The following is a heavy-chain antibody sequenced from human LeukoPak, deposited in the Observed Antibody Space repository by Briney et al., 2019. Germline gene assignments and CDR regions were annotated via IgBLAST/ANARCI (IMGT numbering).Heavy chain of an antibody. Sequence: GGSLRLSCLASGFTFSSYWMSWVRQAPGKGLEWVANIKQDGSEKYYVDSVKGRFTISRDNAKNSLSLQMNSLRVEDTAVYYCARMDIGLVRDWGQGTLVTVSS. J-gene: IGHJ4*02. D-gene: IGHD3-10*01. V-gene: IGHV3-7*01. CDR2: IKQDGSEK. CDR1: GFTFSSYW. CDR3: ARMDIGLVRD.